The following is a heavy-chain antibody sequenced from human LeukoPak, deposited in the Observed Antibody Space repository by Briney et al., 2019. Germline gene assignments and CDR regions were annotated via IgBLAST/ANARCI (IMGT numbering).Heavy chain of an antibody. V-gene: IGHV4-39*01. D-gene: IGHD6-6*01. CDR2: IYYSGST. Sequence: ASETLSLTCTVSGGSISSSSYYWGWIRQPPGKGLEWIGSIYYSGSTYYNPSLKSRVTISVDTSKNQFSLKLSSVTAADTAVYYCASEYSSSSPPDYWGQGTLVTVSS. CDR3: ASEYSSSSPPDY. J-gene: IGHJ4*02. CDR1: GGSISSSSYY.